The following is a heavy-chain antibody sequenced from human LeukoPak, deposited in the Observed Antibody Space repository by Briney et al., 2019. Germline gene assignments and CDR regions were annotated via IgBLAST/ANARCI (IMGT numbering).Heavy chain of an antibody. D-gene: IGHD2/OR15-2a*01. CDR1: GFTFSNSA. Sequence: ASVKVSCKASGFTFSNSAVQWVRQARGQRLEWIGWIVVGNGNTNYAQKFQERVTITRDMSTSTAYMELSSLRSEDTAVYYCAVDVIYESDWGQGTLVTVSS. V-gene: IGHV1-58*01. J-gene: IGHJ4*02. CDR3: AVDVIYESD. CDR2: IVVGNGNT.